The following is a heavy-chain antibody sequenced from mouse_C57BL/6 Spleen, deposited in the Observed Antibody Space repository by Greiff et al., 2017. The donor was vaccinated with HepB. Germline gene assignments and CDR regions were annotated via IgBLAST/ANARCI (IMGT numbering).Heavy chain of an antibody. CDR2: IDPSDSYT. CDR3: ARGETYYFDY. CDR1: GYTFTSYW. Sequence: VQLQQPGAELVMPGASVKLSCKASGYTFTSYWMHWVKQRPGQGLEWIGEIDPSDSYTNYNQKFKGKSTLTVDKSSSTAYMQLSSLTSEDSAVYDCARGETYYFDYWGQGTTLTVSS. V-gene: IGHV1-69*01. J-gene: IGHJ2*01.